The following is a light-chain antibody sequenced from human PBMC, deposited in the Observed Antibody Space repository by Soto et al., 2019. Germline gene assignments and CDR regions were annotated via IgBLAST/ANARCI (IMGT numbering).Light chain of an antibody. J-gene: IGKJ2*01. CDR3: QQSYTPPRT. V-gene: IGKV1-39*01. CDR1: LRISSD. CDR2: GAS. Sequence: DIQMTQSPSSLSASVGDRVTITCRASLRISSDLNWFQQKPGKAPKVLIFGASSLQSGVPSRFSGSGAGTEFTLTISSLQREDSATYYCQQSYTPPRTFGQGTKLEIK.